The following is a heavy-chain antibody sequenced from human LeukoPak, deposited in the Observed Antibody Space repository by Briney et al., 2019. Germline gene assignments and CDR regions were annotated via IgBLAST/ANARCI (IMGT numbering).Heavy chain of an antibody. CDR3: ARGIAAAQYLDY. CDR1: GFTFSSYS. V-gene: IGHV3-21*01. Sequence: PGGSLRLSCAASGFTFSSYSMNWVRQAPGQGLEWVSSISSSSSYIYYADSVKGRFTISRDNAKNSLYLQMNSLRAEDTAVYYCARGIAAAQYLDYWGQGTLVTVSS. CDR2: ISSSSSYI. J-gene: IGHJ4*02. D-gene: IGHD6-13*01.